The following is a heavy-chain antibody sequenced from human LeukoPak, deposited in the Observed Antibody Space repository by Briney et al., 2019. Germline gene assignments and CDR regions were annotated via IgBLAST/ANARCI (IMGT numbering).Heavy chain of an antibody. CDR3: ARDTNTAAYGMDV. CDR1: GFTVSSNY. CDR2: IYSGGST. D-gene: IGHD6-13*01. J-gene: IGHJ6*02. V-gene: IGHV3-53*01. Sequence: GGPLRLSCAASGFTVSSNYMSWVRQAPGKGLEWVSVIYSGGSTYYADSVKGRFTISRDNSKNTLYLQMNSLRAEDTAVYYCARDTNTAAYGMDVWGQGTTVTVSS.